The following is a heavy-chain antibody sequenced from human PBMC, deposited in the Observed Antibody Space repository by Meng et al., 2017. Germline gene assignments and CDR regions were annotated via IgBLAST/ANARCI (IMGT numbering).Heavy chain of an antibody. CDR1: GFTVSSNY. J-gene: IGHJ6*02. CDR3: AKILWFGELLLNYYYYGMDV. V-gene: IGHV3-53*01. Sequence: GESLKISCAASGFTVSSNYMSWVRQAPGKGLEWVSVIYSGGSTYYADSVKGRFTISRDNSKNTLYLQMNSLRAEDTAVYYCAKILWFGELLLNYYYYGMDVWGQGTTVTVSS. D-gene: IGHD3-10*01. CDR2: IYSGGST.